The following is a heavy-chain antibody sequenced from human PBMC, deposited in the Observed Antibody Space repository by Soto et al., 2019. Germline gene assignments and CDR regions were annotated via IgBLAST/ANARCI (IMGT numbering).Heavy chain of an antibody. CDR2: MNPNSGNT. J-gene: IGHJ4*02. CDR1: GYTFTSYD. D-gene: IGHD3-22*01. CDR3: ARYYDSSGPPDY. Sequence: ASVKVSCKASGYTFTSYDINWVRQATGQVLEWMGWMNPNSGNTGYAQKFQGRVTMTRNTSISTAYMELSSLRSEDTAVYYCARYYDSSGPPDYWGQGTLVTVSS. V-gene: IGHV1-8*01.